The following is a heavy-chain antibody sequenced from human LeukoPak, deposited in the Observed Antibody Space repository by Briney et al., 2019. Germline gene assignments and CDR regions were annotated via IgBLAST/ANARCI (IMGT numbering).Heavy chain of an antibody. V-gene: IGHV3-23*01. D-gene: IGHD3-16*01. CDR2: ISGSGGST. CDR1: GFTFSSYA. Sequence: PGGSLRLSCAASGFTFSSYAMSWVRQAPGKGLEWVSAISGSGGSTYYADSVKGRFTISRDNSKNTLYLQMNSLRAEDTAVYYCAKDWKFRGSPPGYFDYWGQGTLVTVSS. J-gene: IGHJ4*02. CDR3: AKDWKFRGSPPGYFDY.